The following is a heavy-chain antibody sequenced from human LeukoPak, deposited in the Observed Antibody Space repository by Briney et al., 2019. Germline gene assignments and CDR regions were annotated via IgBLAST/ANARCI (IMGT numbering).Heavy chain of an antibody. CDR3: ARDGSAIAAAGTVDY. J-gene: IGHJ4*02. CDR1: GFTFSTYS. D-gene: IGHD6-13*01. V-gene: IGHV3-21*01. Sequence: GGSLRLSCAASGFTFSTYSMNWVRQAPGKGLEWVSSISTSSSYIYYADSVKGRFTISRDNAKNSLYLQVNSLRAEDTAVYYCARDGSAIAAAGTVDYWGQGALVTVSS. CDR2: ISTSSSYI.